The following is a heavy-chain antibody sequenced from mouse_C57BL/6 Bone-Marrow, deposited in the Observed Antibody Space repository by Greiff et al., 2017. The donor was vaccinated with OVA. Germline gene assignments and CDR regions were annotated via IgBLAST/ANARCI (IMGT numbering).Heavy chain of an antibody. Sequence: DVHLVESGGDLVKPGGSLKLSCAASGFTFSSYGMSWVRQTPDKRLECVATISSGGSYTYYPDSVKGRFTISRDNAKNTLYLQMSSLKSEDTAMYYCARRGAMDYWGQGTSVTVSS. V-gene: IGHV5-6*01. CDR1: GFTFSSYG. J-gene: IGHJ4*01. CDR2: ISSGGSYT. CDR3: ARRGAMDY.